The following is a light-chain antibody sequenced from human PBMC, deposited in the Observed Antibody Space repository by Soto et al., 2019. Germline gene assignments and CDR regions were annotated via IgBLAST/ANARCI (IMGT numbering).Light chain of an antibody. V-gene: IGLV2-14*01. Sequence: QSALTQPASVSGSPGQSITISCTGTSSDVGGYNYVSWYQHHPGKAPKLMIYEVSNRPSGVSNRFSGSKSGNTASLTISGLQAEDEADYYCQTWGTGIHWVFGGGTKLTVL. CDR3: QTWGTGIHWV. CDR1: SSDVGGYNY. CDR2: EVS. J-gene: IGLJ3*02.